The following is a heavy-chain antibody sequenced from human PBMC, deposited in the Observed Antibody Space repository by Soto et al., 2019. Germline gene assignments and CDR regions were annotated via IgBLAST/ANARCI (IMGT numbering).Heavy chain of an antibody. CDR1: GGSISNYF. CDR2: IDNSGST. V-gene: IGHV4-4*07. Sequence: SETLSLTCTVSGGSISNYFCNWIRQPAGKGLEWIGRIDNSGSTNYNPSLKSRITMSADTSRNQFPLKLNSVAAADTAVYYCARGGQDFWSGPFDYWGQGALVTVSS. CDR3: ARGGQDFWSGPFDY. J-gene: IGHJ4*02. D-gene: IGHD3-3*01.